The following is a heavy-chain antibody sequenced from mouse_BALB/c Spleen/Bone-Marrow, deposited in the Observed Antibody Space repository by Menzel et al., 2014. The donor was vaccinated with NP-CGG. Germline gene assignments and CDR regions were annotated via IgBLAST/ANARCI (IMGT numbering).Heavy chain of an antibody. CDR2: ICSDGST. Sequence: QVQLKESGPGLVAPSQSLSITCTVSGFSLTSYGVHWVRQPPGKGLEWLGEICSDGSTTYNSALKSRLSISKDNSKSQVFLKMNSLQTDDTAMYYCARGWSPYAMDYWGQGTSVTVSS. CDR1: GFSLTSYG. CDR3: ARGWSPYAMDY. D-gene: IGHD1-1*02. V-gene: IGHV2-6*02. J-gene: IGHJ4*01.